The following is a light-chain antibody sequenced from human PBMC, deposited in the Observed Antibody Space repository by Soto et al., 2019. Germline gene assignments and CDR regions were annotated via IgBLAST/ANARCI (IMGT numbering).Light chain of an antibody. CDR1: SSDVGGYNY. V-gene: IGLV2-11*01. CDR2: DVT. J-gene: IGLJ1*01. Sequence: SVLTQPRSVSGSPGQSVTISCTGTSSDVGGYNYVSWFQQHPGKAPQLLIYDVTKRPSGVPDRFSGSKSGNTAALTISGLQAEDEAEYFCSSYAGSYTWIFGSGTKVTV. CDR3: SSYAGSYTWI.